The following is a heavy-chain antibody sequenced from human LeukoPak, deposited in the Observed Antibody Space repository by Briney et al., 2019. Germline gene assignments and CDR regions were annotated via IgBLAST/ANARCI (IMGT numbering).Heavy chain of an antibody. CDR2: INHSGST. CDR3: ARGDGYYFDY. CDR1: GGSFSGYY. J-gene: IGHJ4*02. Sequence: SETLSLTCAVYGGSFSGYYWSWIRQPPGKGLEWIGEINHSGSTNYNPSLKSRVTISVDTSKNQYSLKLSSVTAADTAVYYCARGDGYYFDYWGQGTLVTVSS. V-gene: IGHV4-34*01. D-gene: IGHD3-10*01.